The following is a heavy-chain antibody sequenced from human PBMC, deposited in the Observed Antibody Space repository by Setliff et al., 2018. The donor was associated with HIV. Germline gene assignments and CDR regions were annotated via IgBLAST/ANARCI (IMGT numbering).Heavy chain of an antibody. CDR2: FDPEDGET. V-gene: IGHV1-24*01. D-gene: IGHD3-3*01. CDR1: GYTLTELS. J-gene: IGHJ5*02. CDR3: AFRSGFHVGLDA. Sequence: ASVKVSCKPSGYTLTELSRHWVRQAPGKGLEWMGGFDPEDGETIYAQKFQGRVTMTEDTSTDTAYMGLSSLRSEDTAVYYCAFRSGFHVGLDAWGQGTLVTVSS.